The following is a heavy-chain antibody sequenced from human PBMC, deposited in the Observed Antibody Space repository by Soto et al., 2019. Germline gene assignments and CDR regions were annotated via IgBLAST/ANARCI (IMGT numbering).Heavy chain of an antibody. V-gene: IGHV4-34*01. J-gene: IGHJ4*02. CDR2: INHSGST. CDR1: GGSFSVYY. CDR3: ARRGFKYYYDSSGYFDY. D-gene: IGHD3-22*01. Sequence: TLSLTCAVYGGSFSVYYCSWIRQPPGKGLEWIGEINHSGSTNYNPSLKSRVTISVDTSKNQFSLKLSSVTAADTAVYYCARRGFKYYYDSSGYFDYWGQGTLVTVSS.